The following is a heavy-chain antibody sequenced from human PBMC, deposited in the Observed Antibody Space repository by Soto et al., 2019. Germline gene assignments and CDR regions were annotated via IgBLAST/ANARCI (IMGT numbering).Heavy chain of an antibody. Sequence: RASVKVSCKASGYTFTYRYLHWVRQAPGQALEWMGWITPFNGNTNYAQKFQDRVTITRDRSMSTAYMELSSLRSEDTAMYYCARSPYGSGSYYYDIWGQGTMVTVSS. J-gene: IGHJ3*02. D-gene: IGHD3-10*01. CDR2: ITPFNGNT. CDR1: GYTFTYRY. V-gene: IGHV1-45*02. CDR3: ARSPYGSGSYYYDI.